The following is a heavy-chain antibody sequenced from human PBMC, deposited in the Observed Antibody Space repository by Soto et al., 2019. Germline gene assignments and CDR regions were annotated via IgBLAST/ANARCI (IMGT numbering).Heavy chain of an antibody. V-gene: IGHV3-11*01. D-gene: IGHD1-1*01. CDR1: GFTFSDYY. J-gene: IGHJ4*02. CDR2: ISSSGSTI. Sequence: QVQLVESGGGLVKPGGSLRLSCAASGFTFSDYYMSWIRQAPGKGLEWVSYISSSGSTIYYADSVKGRFTISRDNAKNSLYLQMISLRAEDTAVYYCARAPIWNDVEPVVWFDYWGQGTLVTVSS. CDR3: ARAPIWNDVEPVVWFDY.